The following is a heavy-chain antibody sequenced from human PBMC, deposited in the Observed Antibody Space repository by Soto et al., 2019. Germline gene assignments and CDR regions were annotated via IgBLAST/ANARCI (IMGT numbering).Heavy chain of an antibody. CDR2: ISPGSRYP. D-gene: IGHD2-15*01. CDR3: VRGGGGGLFDP. V-gene: IGHV3-11*06. J-gene: IGHJ5*02. Sequence: GGSLRLSCAGSGFTFGDSYMGWIRQAPGKGLEWLSYISPGSRYPAYADSVKGRFTISRDNAKRSLYLQMMSLTAEDTAIYYCVRGGGGGLFDPWGQGTMVTVSS. CDR1: GFTFGDSY.